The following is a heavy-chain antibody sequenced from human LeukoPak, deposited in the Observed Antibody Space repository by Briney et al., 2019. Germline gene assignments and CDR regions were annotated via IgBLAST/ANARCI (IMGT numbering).Heavy chain of an antibody. CDR1: GYSISSGYY. D-gene: IGHD1-26*01. V-gene: IGHV4-38-2*02. J-gene: IGHJ4*02. CDR2: IYHSGST. Sequence: SETLSLTCTVSGYSISSGYYWGWIRQPPGKGLEWIGSIYHSGSTYYNPSLKSRVTISVDTSKNQFSLKLSSVTAADTAVYYCARGVSVEGAAYWGQGTLVTVSS. CDR3: ARGVSVEGAAY.